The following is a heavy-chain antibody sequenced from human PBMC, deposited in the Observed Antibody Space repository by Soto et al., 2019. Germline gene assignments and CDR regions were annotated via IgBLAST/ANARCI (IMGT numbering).Heavy chain of an antibody. CDR2: IYYSGST. D-gene: IGHD2-2*02. J-gene: IGHJ4*02. Sequence: SETLSLTCTVSGGSISSYYWSWIRQPPGKGLEWIGYIYYSGSTNYNPSLKSRVTISVDTSKNQFSLKLSSVTAADTAVYYCARVYCSSTSCYTDYWGQGTLVTVPS. V-gene: IGHV4-59*01. CDR3: ARVYCSSTSCYTDY. CDR1: GGSISSYY.